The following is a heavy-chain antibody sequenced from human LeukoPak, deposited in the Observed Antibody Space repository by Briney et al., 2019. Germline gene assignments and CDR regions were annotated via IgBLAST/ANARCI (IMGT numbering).Heavy chain of an antibody. V-gene: IGHV3-30*04. CDR3: VRGGRRTLVVVATKGGVDY. D-gene: IGHD2-15*01. CDR1: GFTFSSYA. CDR2: ISYDGSNK. Sequence: GRSLRLSCAASGFTFSSYAMHWVRQAPGKGLEWVAVISYDGSNKYYADSVKGRFTISRDNSKYTLYLQMNSLRAEDTAVYCCVRGGRRTLVVVATKGGVDYWGQGTLVTVSS. J-gene: IGHJ4*02.